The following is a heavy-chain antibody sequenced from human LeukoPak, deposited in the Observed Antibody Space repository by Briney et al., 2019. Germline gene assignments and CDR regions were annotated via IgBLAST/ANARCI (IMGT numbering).Heavy chain of an antibody. V-gene: IGHV4-4*07. D-gene: IGHD3-16*02. CDR2: IYTSGST. CDR3: ARETWGSYRNNWFDP. CDR1: GGPISSYY. J-gene: IGHJ5*02. Sequence: SETLSLTCSVSGGPISSYYWSWIRQPAGKGLEWIGRIYTSGSTNYNPSLKSRVTMSVDTSKNQFSLKLSSVTAADTAVYYCARETWGSYRNNWFDPWGQGTLVTVSS.